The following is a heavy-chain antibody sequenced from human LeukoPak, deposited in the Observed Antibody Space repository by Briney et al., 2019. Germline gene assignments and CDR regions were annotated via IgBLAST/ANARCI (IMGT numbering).Heavy chain of an antibody. CDR3: AKVVGGDYDFWSGYLFPYYFDY. J-gene: IGHJ4*02. Sequence: PSETLSLTCAVYGGSFSGYYWSWIRQPPGKGLEWIGEINHSGSTNYNPSLKSRVTISVDTSKNQFSLKLSSVTAADTAVYYCAKVVGGDYDFWSGYLFPYYFDYWGQGTLVTVSS. CDR1: GGSFSGYY. CDR2: INHSGST. V-gene: IGHV4-34*01. D-gene: IGHD3-3*01.